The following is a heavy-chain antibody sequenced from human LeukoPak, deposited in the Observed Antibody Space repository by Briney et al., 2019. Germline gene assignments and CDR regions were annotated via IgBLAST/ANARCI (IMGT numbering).Heavy chain of an antibody. CDR1: GGTFSSYA. V-gene: IGHV1-69*05. D-gene: IGHD4-17*01. CDR3: AREINDYGEG. Sequence: SVKVSCKXSGGTFSSYAISWVRQAPGQGLEWMGRIIPIFGTANYAQKFQGRVTITTDESTSTAYMELSSLRSGDTAVYYCAREINDYGEGWGQGTLVTVSS. J-gene: IGHJ4*02. CDR2: IIPIFGTA.